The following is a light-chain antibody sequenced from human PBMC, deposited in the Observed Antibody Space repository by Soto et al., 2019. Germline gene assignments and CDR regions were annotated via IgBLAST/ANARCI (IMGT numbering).Light chain of an antibody. V-gene: IGLV2-23*02. CDR3: CSYAGSSTFYV. CDR1: SSDVGSDNL. J-gene: IGLJ1*01. CDR2: EVS. Sequence: QSALTQPASVSGSPGQSITISCTGTSSDVGSDNLVSWYQQHPGKAPKLMIYEVSKRPSGVSNLFSGSKSGNTASLTISGLQAEDEADYYCCSYAGSSTFYVFGTGTKLTVL.